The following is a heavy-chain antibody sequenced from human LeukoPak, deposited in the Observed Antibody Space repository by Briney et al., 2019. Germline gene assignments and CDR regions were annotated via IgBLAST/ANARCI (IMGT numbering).Heavy chain of an antibody. Sequence: RGSPRLSRAASGFTFSSYSMSWVSQAPGKGLEWVANIKQDGSEKYYVDSVKGRFTISRDNAKNSLYLQMNSLRAEDTAVYYCARDSPYNWNYDASAFDIWGQGTMVTVSS. CDR1: GFTFSSYS. CDR2: IKQDGSEK. J-gene: IGHJ3*02. D-gene: IGHD1-7*01. V-gene: IGHV3-7*01. CDR3: ARDSPYNWNYDASAFDI.